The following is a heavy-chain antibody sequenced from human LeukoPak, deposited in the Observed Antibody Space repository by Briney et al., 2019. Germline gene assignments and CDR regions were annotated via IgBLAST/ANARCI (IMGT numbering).Heavy chain of an antibody. V-gene: IGHV4-34*01. CDR3: ARSTMVRGVITNYFDY. Sequence: PSETLSLTCAVYGGSFSGYYWSWIRQPPGKGLEWIGEINHSGSTNYNPSLESRVTISVDTSKNQFSLKVRSVTAADTAVYYCARSTMVRGVITNYFDYWGQGTLVTVSS. D-gene: IGHD3-10*01. CDR2: INHSGST. J-gene: IGHJ4*02. CDR1: GGSFSGYY.